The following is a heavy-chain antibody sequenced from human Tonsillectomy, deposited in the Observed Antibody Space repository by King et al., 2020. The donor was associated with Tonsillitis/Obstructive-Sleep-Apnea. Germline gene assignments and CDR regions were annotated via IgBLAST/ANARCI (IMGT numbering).Heavy chain of an antibody. J-gene: IGHJ6*03. CDR1: GGSISSYY. CDR2: IYYSGST. D-gene: IGHD6-13*01. Sequence: QLQESGPGLVKPSETLSLTCTVSGGSISSYYWSWIRQPPGKGLEWIGYIYYSGSTNYNPSLKSRVTISGDTSKNQFSLKLSSVTAADTAVYYCARTAAAHYYYYYYMDVWGKGTTVTVSS. CDR3: ARTAAAHYYYYYYMDV. V-gene: IGHV4-59*01.